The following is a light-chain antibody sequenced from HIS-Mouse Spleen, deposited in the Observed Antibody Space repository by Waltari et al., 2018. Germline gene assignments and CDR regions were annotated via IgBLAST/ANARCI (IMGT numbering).Light chain of an antibody. V-gene: IGLV3-1*01. CDR1: KLGDKH. CDR3: QAWDSSYSV. CDR2: QDS. Sequence: SYELTQPPSVSVSPGQTASITLSGDKLGDKHVCWYQQRPGQSPGMVIYQDSKRPSGIPERFSGSNSGNTATLTISGTQAMDEADYYCQAWDSSYSVFGGGTKLTVL. J-gene: IGLJ2*01.